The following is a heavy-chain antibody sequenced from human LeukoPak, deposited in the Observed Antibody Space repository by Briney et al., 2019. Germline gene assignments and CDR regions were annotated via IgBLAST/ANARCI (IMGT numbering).Heavy chain of an antibody. CDR1: GPSLSRQA. J-gene: IGHJ4*02. CDR2: ISNSGNTI. Sequence: SLTLSCPVYGPSLSRQAMNCDSQAPGKGLEWVSYISNSGNTIFYADSVKGRFTISRDNGKNSLYLQMNSLRAEDTAVYYCARVFSNPTGNDYWGQGTLVTVSS. V-gene: IGHV3-48*03. D-gene: IGHD1-1*01. CDR3: ARVFSNPTGNDY.